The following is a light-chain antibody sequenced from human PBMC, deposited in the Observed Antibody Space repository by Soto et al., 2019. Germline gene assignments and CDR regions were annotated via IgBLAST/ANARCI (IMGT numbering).Light chain of an antibody. CDR1: QSVSSSY. CDR3: QQYSSSPPYT. Sequence: EIVLTQSPGTLSLSPGERATLSCRAIQSVSSSYLAWYQQKPGQAPRLLIYGASSRATGIPDRFSGSGSGTDFTLTISRLEPEDFAVYYCQQYSSSPPYTFGQRTKLEIK. V-gene: IGKV3-20*01. CDR2: GAS. J-gene: IGKJ2*01.